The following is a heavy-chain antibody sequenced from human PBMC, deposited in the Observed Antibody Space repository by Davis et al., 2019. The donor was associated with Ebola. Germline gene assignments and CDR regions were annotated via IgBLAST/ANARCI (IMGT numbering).Heavy chain of an antibody. D-gene: IGHD3-9*01. CDR1: GFTFRSYS. CDR3: ARDTYVWGITILEGWFDP. CDR2: ISSRSSTI. V-gene: IGHV3-48*01. Sequence: GESLKIPCAASGFTFRSYSMNWVRQAPGKGLEWVSYISSRSSTIYYADSVKGRFTISRDNAKNSLYLQMNSLRAEDTAVYYCARDTYVWGITILEGWFDPWGQGTLVTVSS. J-gene: IGHJ5*02.